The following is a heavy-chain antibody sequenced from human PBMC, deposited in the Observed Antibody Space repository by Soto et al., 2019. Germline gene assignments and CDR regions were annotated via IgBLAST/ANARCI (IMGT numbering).Heavy chain of an antibody. D-gene: IGHD1-1*01. CDR2: IYYTGTT. Sequence: PSETLSLTCTVSGGSISSGGYYWSWIRQHPGKGLEWIGYIYYTGTTYYNPSLKSRVTISVDTSKNQFSLKLSSVTAADTAVYYCARLATRYYFDYWGQGTLVTVSS. CDR3: ARLATRYYFDY. J-gene: IGHJ4*02. V-gene: IGHV4-31*03. CDR1: GGSISSGGYY.